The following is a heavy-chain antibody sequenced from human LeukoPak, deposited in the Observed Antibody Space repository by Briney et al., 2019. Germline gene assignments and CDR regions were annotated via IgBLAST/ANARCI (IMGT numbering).Heavy chain of an antibody. CDR2: ISSSRSYI. CDR3: ARVGD. J-gene: IGHJ4*02. CDR1: GFTFSSYT. Sequence: PGGSLRLSCVASGFTFSSYTMNWVRQAPGKGLEWVSSISSSRSYIYYADSVKGRFTISRDNAKNSLYLQMNSLRAGDTAMYYCARVGDWGQGTLVTVSS. V-gene: IGHV3-21*01.